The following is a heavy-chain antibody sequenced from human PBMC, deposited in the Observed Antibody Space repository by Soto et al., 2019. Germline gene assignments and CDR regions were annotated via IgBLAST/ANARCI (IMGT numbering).Heavy chain of an antibody. V-gene: IGHV3-30*18. Sequence: GGSLRLSCAASGFTFSSYGMHWVRQAPGKGLEWVAVISYDGSNKYYADSVKGRFTISRDNSKNTLYLQMNSLRAEDTAVYYCAKDTVKPYYDFWSGLDYWGQGTLVTVS. CDR3: AKDTVKPYYDFWSGLDY. CDR2: ISYDGSNK. CDR1: GFTFSSYG. D-gene: IGHD3-3*01. J-gene: IGHJ4*02.